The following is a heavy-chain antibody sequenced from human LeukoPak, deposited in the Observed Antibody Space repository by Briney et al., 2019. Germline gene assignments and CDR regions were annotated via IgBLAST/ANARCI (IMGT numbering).Heavy chain of an antibody. CDR2: ISAYNGNT. Sequence: GASVKVSCKASGYTFTSYGISWVRQAPGQGLEWMGWISAYNGNTNYAQKFQGRVTMTRDTSISTAYMELSRLRSDDTAVYYRARVLGYYDSSGKLDYWGQGTLVTVSS. J-gene: IGHJ4*02. D-gene: IGHD3-22*01. CDR3: ARVLGYYDSSGKLDY. V-gene: IGHV1-18*01. CDR1: GYTFTSYG.